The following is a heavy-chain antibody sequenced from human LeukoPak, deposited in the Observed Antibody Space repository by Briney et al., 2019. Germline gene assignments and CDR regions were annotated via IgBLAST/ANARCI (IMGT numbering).Heavy chain of an antibody. V-gene: IGHV4-59*01. Sequence: ASETLSLTCTVPGGSISGDYWSWIRQPPGKGLEWIGYISYSATTNYNPSLKSRVSFSIDTSKNQFSLKFTSVSAADTAVYFCATGHSSGWFDYWGQGTLVSVSS. CDR3: ATGHSSGWFDY. CDR2: ISYSATT. J-gene: IGHJ4*02. D-gene: IGHD6-19*01. CDR1: GGSISGDY.